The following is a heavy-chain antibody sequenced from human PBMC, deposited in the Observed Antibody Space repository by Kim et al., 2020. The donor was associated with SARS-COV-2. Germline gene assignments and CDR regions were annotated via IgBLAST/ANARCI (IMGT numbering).Heavy chain of an antibody. CDR2: IYYSGST. Sequence: LSLTCTVSGGSISSGGYYWSWIRQHPGKGLEWIGYIYYSGSTYYNPSLKSRVTISVDTSKNQFSLKLSSVTAADTAVYYCARAKLIAAAGPYYYYYGMDVWGQGTTVTVSS. CDR3: ARAKLIAAAGPYYYYYGMDV. CDR1: GGSISSGGYY. J-gene: IGHJ6*02. V-gene: IGHV4-31*03. D-gene: IGHD6-13*01.